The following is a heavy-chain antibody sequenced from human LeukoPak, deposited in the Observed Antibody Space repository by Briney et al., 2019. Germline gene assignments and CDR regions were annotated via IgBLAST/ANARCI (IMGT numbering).Heavy chain of an antibody. CDR1: GYTLTELS. V-gene: IGHV1-24*01. Sequence: ASVKVSCKVSGYTLTELSMHWVRQAPGKGLEWMGGFDPEDGETIYAQKFQGRVTMTEDTSTDTAYMELSSLRSEDTAVYYCATDPYHRDAFDIWGQGTMVTVSS. D-gene: IGHD2-2*01. CDR3: ATDPYHRDAFDI. CDR2: FDPEDGET. J-gene: IGHJ3*02.